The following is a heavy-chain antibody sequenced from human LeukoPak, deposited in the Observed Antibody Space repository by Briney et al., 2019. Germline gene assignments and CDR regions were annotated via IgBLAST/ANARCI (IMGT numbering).Heavy chain of an antibody. Sequence: PQTLSLTCAISGDSVSSNSASWNWIRHSPSRGLEWLGRTYYRSKWYNDYAVSVKSRITINPDTSKNQFSLQLNSVAPEDTAVYYCARGSYFDCWDQGTLVIVSS. J-gene: IGHJ4*02. V-gene: IGHV6-1*01. CDR2: TYYRSKWYN. CDR1: GDSVSSNSAS. CDR3: ARGSYFDC.